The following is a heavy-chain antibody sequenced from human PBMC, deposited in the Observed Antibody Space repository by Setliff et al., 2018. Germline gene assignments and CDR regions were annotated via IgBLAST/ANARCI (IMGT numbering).Heavy chain of an antibody. Sequence: RASVKVSCKASGGIFNSFSITWVRQAPGQGLEWMGRIVPLFETTNYVEKFQGRVTITADKSTSTAYMELSRLTSEDTAVYYCALEYSNSSPTVYYYMDVWGKGTTGTVS. CDR3: ALEYSNSSPTVYYYMDV. CDR1: GGIFNSFS. CDR2: IVPLFETT. J-gene: IGHJ6*03. D-gene: IGHD6-6*01. V-gene: IGHV1-69*06.